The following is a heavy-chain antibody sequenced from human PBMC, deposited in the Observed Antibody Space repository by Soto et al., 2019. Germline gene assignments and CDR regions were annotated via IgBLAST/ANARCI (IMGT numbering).Heavy chain of an antibody. J-gene: IGHJ4*02. Sequence: EVQLLESGGGFVHPGGSLRLSCAASGFPFTAYAMSWVRQAPGKGPEWVSTISGTGDSTHYADSVKGRFTISRDNSKNILLLQMNSLRVEDTAIYYCARSPPHCTGGTCYLPEFDSWGQGTLVTASS. D-gene: IGHD2-8*02. CDR3: ARSPPHCTGGTCYLPEFDS. V-gene: IGHV3-23*01. CDR2: ISGTGDST. CDR1: GFPFTAYA.